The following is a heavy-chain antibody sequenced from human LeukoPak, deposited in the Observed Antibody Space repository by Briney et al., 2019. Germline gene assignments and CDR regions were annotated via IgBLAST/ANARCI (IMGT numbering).Heavy chain of an antibody. J-gene: IGHJ3*02. Sequence: PSETLSLTCTVSGGSISSYYWSWIRQPPGKGLEWIGHIYYSGSTNYNPSLKSRVTISVDTSKNQFSLKLSSVTAADTAVYYCARVERFESILDAFDIWGRGTMVTVSS. CDR3: ARVERFESILDAFDI. CDR2: IYYSGST. V-gene: IGHV4-59*12. CDR1: GGSISSYY. D-gene: IGHD2-21*01.